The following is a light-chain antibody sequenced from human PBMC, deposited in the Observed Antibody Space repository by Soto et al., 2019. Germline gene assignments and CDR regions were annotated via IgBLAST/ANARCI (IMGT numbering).Light chain of an antibody. CDR2: EAT. J-gene: IGLJ2*01. V-gene: IGLV2-23*01. Sequence: QSALTQPASVSGSPGQSITISCTGTSSDVGKYNLVSWYQQHPGKAPKLMIYEATKRPSGVSNRFSGSKSGNTASLTLSGLQAEDEADYYCSSHAGRGTVVFGGGTQLTVL. CDR1: SSDVGKYNL. CDR3: SSHAGRGTVV.